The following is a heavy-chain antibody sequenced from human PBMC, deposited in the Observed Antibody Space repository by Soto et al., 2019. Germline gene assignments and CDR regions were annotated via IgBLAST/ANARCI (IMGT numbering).Heavy chain of an antibody. V-gene: IGHV3-23*01. CDR1: GFTFSKYA. Sequence: EVQLLESGGGLVQPGGSLRLSCAASGFTFSKYAMNWVRQAPGKGLEWVSTVSGSGGSTSYADSVKGRFTISRDNSENTLYLQMNSVRAEDTAVYYCAKLTYGDPVDYWGQGTLVTVSS. CDR2: VSGSGGST. CDR3: AKLTYGDPVDY. D-gene: IGHD4-17*01. J-gene: IGHJ4*02.